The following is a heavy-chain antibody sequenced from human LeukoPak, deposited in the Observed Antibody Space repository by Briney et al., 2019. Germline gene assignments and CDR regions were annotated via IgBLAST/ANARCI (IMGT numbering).Heavy chain of an antibody. V-gene: IGHV4-4*07. D-gene: IGHD3-16*01. CDR3: ARQLGSQIDC. J-gene: IGHJ4*02. CDR1: GGSISSYH. CDR2: IYTSGST. Sequence: SETLSLTCTVSGGSISSYHWSWIRQPAGKGLEWIGRIYTSGSTDYNPSLKSRLTMSIETSKDQLSLKLNSVTAADTAVYYCARQLGSQIDCWGQGTLVTVSS.